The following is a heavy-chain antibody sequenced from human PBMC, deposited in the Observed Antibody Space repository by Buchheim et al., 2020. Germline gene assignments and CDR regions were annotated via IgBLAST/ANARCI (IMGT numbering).Heavy chain of an antibody. D-gene: IGHD6-19*01. Sequence: QVQLVESGGGVVQPGRSLRLSCAASGFTFSDYSMHWVRQAPGKGLEWVAFISYNGGAQYYADSVKGRFTISRDNSKDTLYLQMDSLRAEDTAFHYCAGEAIAVTGASFDIWGQGT. CDR2: ISYNGGAQ. CDR1: GFTFSDYS. CDR3: AGEAIAVTGASFDI. V-gene: IGHV3-30-3*01. J-gene: IGHJ3*02.